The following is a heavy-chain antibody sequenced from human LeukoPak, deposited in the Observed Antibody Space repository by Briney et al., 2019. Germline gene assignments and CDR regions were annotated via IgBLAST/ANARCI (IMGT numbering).Heavy chain of an antibody. CDR1: GFTLSSYG. V-gene: IGHV3-33*06. Sequence: GRSLRLSCAASGFTLSSYGMHWVRQAPGKGLEWVAVIWYDGSNKYYADSVKGRFTISRDNSKNTLYLQMNSLRAEDTAVYYCAKGRELLSYWGQGTLVTVSS. CDR3: AKGRELLSY. CDR2: IWYDGSNK. J-gene: IGHJ4*02. D-gene: IGHD1-26*01.